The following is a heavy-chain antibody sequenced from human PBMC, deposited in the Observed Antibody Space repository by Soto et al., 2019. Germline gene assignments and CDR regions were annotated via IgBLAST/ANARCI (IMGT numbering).Heavy chain of an antibody. D-gene: IGHD3-22*01. V-gene: IGHV3-30*03. J-gene: IGHJ4*02. CDR3: QCYDSSGYRTIDY. CDR1: GFTFSSYG. Sequence: QVQLVESGGGVVQPGRSLRLSCAASGFTFSSYGMHWVRQAPGKGLEWVAVISYDGSNKYYADSVKGRFTISRDNSKNTLYLQMNSLRAEDTAVYYCQCYDSSGYRTIDYWGQGTLVTVSS. CDR2: ISYDGSNK.